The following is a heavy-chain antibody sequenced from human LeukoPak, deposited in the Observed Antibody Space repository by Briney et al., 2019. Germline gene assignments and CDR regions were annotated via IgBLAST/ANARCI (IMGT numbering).Heavy chain of an antibody. CDR2: INHSGST. D-gene: IGHD2-2*02. Sequence: SETLSLTCTVSGGSISSSSYYWSWIRQPPGKGLEWIGEINHSGSTNYNPSLKSRVTISVDTSKNQFSLKLSSVTAADTAVYYCARRGRYCSSTSCYNAFDIWGQGTMVTVSS. V-gene: IGHV4-39*07. J-gene: IGHJ3*02. CDR3: ARRGRYCSSTSCYNAFDI. CDR1: GGSISSSSYY.